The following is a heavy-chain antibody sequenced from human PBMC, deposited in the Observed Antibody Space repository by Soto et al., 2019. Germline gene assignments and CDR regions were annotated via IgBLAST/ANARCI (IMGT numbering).Heavy chain of an antibody. CDR1: GYIFTIYW. D-gene: IGHD4-17*01. CDR2: IYPGDSDT. CDR3: ARHPNGDYDFMDV. Sequence: PGESLKISCKGSGYIFTIYWIGWVRQMPGKGLEWMGIIYPGDSDTRYSPSFRGQVTISVDRSITTAYLQWSSLRASDTAMYYCARHPNGDYDFMDVWGRGTTVTVSS. V-gene: IGHV5-51*01. J-gene: IGHJ6*02.